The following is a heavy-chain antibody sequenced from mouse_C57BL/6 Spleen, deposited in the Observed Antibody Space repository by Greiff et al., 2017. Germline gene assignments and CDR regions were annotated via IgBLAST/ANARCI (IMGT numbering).Heavy chain of an antibody. CDR1: GYTFTSYW. D-gene: IGHD3-2*02. CDR3: ARWEAHAFLSV. CDR2: LDPSDSYT. J-gene: IGHJ1*03. V-gene: IGHV1-69*01. Sequence: QVQLQQPGAELVMPGASVKLSCKASGYTFTSYWMHWVKQRPGQGLEWIGELDPSDSYTNYNQQFKGKSTLTVDKSSSTAYMQLSSLTSEDSAVYYFARWEAHAFLSVWGTGTTVTVSS.